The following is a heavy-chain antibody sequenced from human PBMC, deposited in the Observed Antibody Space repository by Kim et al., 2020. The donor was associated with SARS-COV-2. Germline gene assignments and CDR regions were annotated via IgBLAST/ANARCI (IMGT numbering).Heavy chain of an antibody. Sequence: GSTSYADSVKGRFTISRDNSKNTLYLQMSSLRDGDTAVYYYASGTRHFDSWGQGTLVTVSS. J-gene: IGHJ4*02. D-gene: IGHD1-26*01. CDR2: GST. V-gene: IGHV3-64D*09. CDR3: ASGTRHFDS.